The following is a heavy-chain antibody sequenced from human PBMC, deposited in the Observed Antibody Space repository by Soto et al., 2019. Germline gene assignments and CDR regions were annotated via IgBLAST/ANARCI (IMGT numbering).Heavy chain of an antibody. Sequence: SVKVSCKASGGTFSSYAISWVRQAPGQGLEWMGGIIPIFGTANYAQKFQGRVTITADESTSTAYMELSSLRSEDTAVYYCAREAAVAGKGYYFDYWGQGTLVTVSS. D-gene: IGHD6-19*01. V-gene: IGHV1-69*13. J-gene: IGHJ4*02. CDR3: AREAAVAGKGYYFDY. CDR1: GGTFSSYA. CDR2: IIPIFGTA.